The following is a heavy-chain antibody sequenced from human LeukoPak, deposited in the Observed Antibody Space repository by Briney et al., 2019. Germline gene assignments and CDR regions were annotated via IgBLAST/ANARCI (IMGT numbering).Heavy chain of an antibody. J-gene: IGHJ4*02. CDR2: IWYDGSKK. Sequence: GGSLRLSCAASGFSFRSYGMHWVRQAPGKGLEWVAVIWYDGSKKYYADSVKGRFIISRDNSKNTLYLQMNSLRDEDTAVFYCATDRGWYFDNWGQGTLVTVAS. D-gene: IGHD6-19*01. CDR3: ATDRGWYFDN. V-gene: IGHV3-30*02. CDR1: GFSFRSYG.